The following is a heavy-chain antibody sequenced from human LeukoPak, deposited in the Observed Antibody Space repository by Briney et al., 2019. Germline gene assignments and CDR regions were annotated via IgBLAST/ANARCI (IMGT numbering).Heavy chain of an antibody. Sequence: PGGSLRLSCAASGFTFSSYAMSWVRQAPGKGLEWVSAISGSGGSTYYADSVKGRFTISRDNSKNTLYLQMNSLRAEDTAVYYCAKTYYYDSSGWIDYWGQGTLVTVSS. V-gene: IGHV3-23*01. J-gene: IGHJ4*02. CDR1: GFTFSSYA. CDR3: AKTYYYDSSGWIDY. CDR2: ISGSGGST. D-gene: IGHD3-22*01.